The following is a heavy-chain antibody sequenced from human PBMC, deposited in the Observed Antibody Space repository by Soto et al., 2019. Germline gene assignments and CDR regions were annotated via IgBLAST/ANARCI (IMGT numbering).Heavy chain of an antibody. V-gene: IGHV1-3*01. J-gene: IGHJ6*02. Sequence: GASVKVSCKTSGYTFTSYGIHWVRQAPGQRPEWMGWIDPGNGQIQYAQNFQGRVTITADESTSTAYMELSSLRSEDTAVYYCASKGKWEPISGAYYYGMDVWGQGTTVTVSS. CDR1: GYTFTSYG. CDR3: ASKGKWEPISGAYYYGMDV. D-gene: IGHD1-26*01. CDR2: IDPGNGQI.